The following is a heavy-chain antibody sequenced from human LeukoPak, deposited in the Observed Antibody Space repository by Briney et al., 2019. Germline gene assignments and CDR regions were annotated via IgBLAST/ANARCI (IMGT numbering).Heavy chain of an antibody. CDR3: ARGNIATRRGENWFDP. D-gene: IGHD6-6*01. J-gene: IGHJ5*02. V-gene: IGHV1-2*02. CDR2: INSDSGGT. Sequence: ASVKVSCKASGYTFTGYYMHWVRQAPGQGLEWMGWINSDSGGTNYARKFQGSVTMTRDTSISTAYMELSSLRSDDTAVFYCARGNIATRRGENWFDPWGQGTLVTVSS. CDR1: GYTFTGYY.